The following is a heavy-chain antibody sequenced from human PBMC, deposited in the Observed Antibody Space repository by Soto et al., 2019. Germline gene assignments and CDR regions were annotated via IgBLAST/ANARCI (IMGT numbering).Heavy chain of an antibody. CDR1: GFTFSSYA. V-gene: IGHV3-30-3*01. D-gene: IGHD3-22*01. Sequence: GVSLRLSCAASGFTFSSYAMHWVRQAPGKGLEWVAVISYDGSNKYYADSVKGRFTISRDNSKNTLYLQMNSLRAEDTAVYYCARDNDVYDSSGYGWFDPWGQGTLVTVSS. CDR2: ISYDGSNK. J-gene: IGHJ5*02. CDR3: ARDNDVYDSSGYGWFDP.